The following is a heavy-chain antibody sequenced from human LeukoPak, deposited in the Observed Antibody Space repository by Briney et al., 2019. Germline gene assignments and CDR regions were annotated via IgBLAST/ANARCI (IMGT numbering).Heavy chain of an antibody. V-gene: IGHV4-39*07. CDR1: GGSISSSSYY. J-gene: IGHJ3*02. CDR3: AREGGYHGDPRWAFDI. D-gene: IGHD4-17*01. Sequence: PSETLSLTCTVSGGSISSSSYYWGWIRQPPGKGLEWIGSIYYSGSTYYNPSLKSRVTISVDRSKNQFSLKLSSVTAADTAVYYCAREGGYHGDPRWAFDIWGQGTMVTVSS. CDR2: IYYSGST.